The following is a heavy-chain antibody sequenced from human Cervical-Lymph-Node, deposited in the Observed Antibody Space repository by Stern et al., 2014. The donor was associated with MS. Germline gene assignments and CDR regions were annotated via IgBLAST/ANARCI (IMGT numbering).Heavy chain of an antibody. J-gene: IGHJ3*02. CDR3: ARGLLGSENAFDI. CDR2: ISAYNGNT. CDR1: GYTFTSYG. V-gene: IGHV1-18*01. Sequence: QVPLVQSGAEVKKPGASVKVSCKASGYTFTSYGLSLRRKSPRPGHAWMGWISAYNGNTNYAQKLQGRVTMTTDTSTSTAYMELRSLRSDDTAVYYCARGLLGSENAFDIWGQGTMVTVSS. D-gene: IGHD2-15*01.